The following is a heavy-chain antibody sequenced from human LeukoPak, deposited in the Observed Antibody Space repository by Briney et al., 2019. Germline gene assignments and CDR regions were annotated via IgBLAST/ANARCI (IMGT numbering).Heavy chain of an antibody. CDR1: GGSISSFY. D-gene: IGHD6-19*01. J-gene: IGHJ4*02. CDR3: ARRHSSGWYYFDY. V-gene: IGHV4-59*08. CDR2: IYYSGST. Sequence: SETLSLTCTVSGGSISSFYWSWIRQPPGKGLEWIGYIYYSGSTSYNPSLKSRVTISVDTSQNQFSLKVSSVTAADTAVYYCARRHSSGWYYFDYWGQGTLVTVSS.